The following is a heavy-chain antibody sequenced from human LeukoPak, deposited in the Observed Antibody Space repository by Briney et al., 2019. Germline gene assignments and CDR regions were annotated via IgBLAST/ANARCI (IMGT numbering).Heavy chain of an antibody. CDR3: ARHGGWFGSNWFDP. J-gene: IGHJ5*02. CDR1: GGSISSYY. V-gene: IGHV4-59*08. D-gene: IGHD3-10*01. Sequence: SETLSLTCTVSGGSISSYYWSWIRQPPGKGLEWIGYIYYSGSTNYTPSLKSRVTISVDTSKNQFSLKLSSVTAADTAVYYCARHGGWFGSNWFDPWGQGTLVTVSS. CDR2: IYYSGST.